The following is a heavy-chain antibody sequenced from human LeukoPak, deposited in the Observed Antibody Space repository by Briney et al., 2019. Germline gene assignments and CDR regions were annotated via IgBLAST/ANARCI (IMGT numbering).Heavy chain of an antibody. D-gene: IGHD3-10*01. CDR2: ISPSGDIT. CDR3: AKDDAWLRFGE. CDR1: GFTFSNHG. V-gene: IGHV3-23*01. J-gene: IGHJ4*02. Sequence: GGSLRPSCAASGFTFSNHGMNWVRQAPGKGLEWVSGISPSGDITYYADSVKGRFTISRDNSKNTLYLEVISLTAEDTAVYYCAKDDAWLRFGEWSQGTLVTVSS.